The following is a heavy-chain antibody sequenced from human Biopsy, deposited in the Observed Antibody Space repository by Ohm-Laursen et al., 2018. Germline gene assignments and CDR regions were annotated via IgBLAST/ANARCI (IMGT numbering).Heavy chain of an antibody. CDR3: ARDSGILNYGNFKYYHCYGMDV. CDR2: IYYSAMT. J-gene: IGHJ6*02. V-gene: IGHV4-59*02. D-gene: IGHD4-11*01. Sequence: SDTLSLTCSVSGDSVTKYYWSWIRQPPGKGLEWIGHIYYSAMTNYTPSLQSRASISVDTSRNQVSLTLSSVTAADTAVYYCARDSGILNYGNFKYYHCYGMDVWGQGTKVTVSS. CDR1: GDSVTKYY.